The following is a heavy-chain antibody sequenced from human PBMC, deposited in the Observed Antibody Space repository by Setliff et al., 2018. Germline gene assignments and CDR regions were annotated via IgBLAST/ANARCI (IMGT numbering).Heavy chain of an antibody. CDR3: AAERYSGGSCCWFDP. CDR1: GYTFTGYY. D-gene: IGHD2-15*01. Sequence: GASVKVSCKASGYTFTGYYMHWVRQAPGQGLEWMGWINPNSGGTNYAQKFQERVTITRDMSTNTAYMELSSLRSDDTAVYYCAAERYSGGSCCWFDPWGQGTLVTVSS. CDR2: INPNSGGT. J-gene: IGHJ5*02. V-gene: IGHV1-2*02.